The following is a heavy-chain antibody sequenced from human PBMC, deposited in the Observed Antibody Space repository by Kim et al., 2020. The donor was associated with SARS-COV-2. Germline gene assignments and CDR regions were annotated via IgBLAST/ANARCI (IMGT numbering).Heavy chain of an antibody. Sequence: PSLESRVTRSVDTSKNQFSLKLSSMTAADTAVYYWARITLHYYYYGMDVWGQGTTVTVSS. D-gene: IGHD1-20*01. V-gene: IGHV4-39*01. J-gene: IGHJ6*02. CDR3: ARITLHYYYYGMDV.